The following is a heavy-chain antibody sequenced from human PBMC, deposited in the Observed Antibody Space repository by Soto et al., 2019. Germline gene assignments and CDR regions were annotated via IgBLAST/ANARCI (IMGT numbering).Heavy chain of an antibody. CDR1: GGSISSYY. J-gene: IGHJ4*02. CDR2: VSYTGNT. V-gene: IGHV4-59*01. CDR3: ARESNTTYYFDF. D-gene: IGHD4-4*01. Sequence: SETLSLTCTVSGGSISSYYWSWIRQPPGKGLEWIGYVSYTGNTNYNPSLKSRVSISVDTSKNQFSLRLSSVTAADTAVYYCARESNTTYYFDFWGQGALVTVSS.